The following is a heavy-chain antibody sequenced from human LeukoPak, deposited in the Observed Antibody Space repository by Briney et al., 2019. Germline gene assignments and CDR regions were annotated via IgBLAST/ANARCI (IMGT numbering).Heavy chain of an antibody. CDR1: GFTFSSYA. D-gene: IGHD2/OR15-2a*01. CDR3: AKVKNSAHYYYMDV. CDR2: ISGSGGST. V-gene: IGHV3-23*01. J-gene: IGHJ6*03. Sequence: GGSLRLSCAASGFTFSSYAMSWVRQAPGKGLEWVSAISGSGGSTYYADSVKGRFTISRDNSKNTLYLQMNSLRAEDTAVYYCAKVKNSAHYYYMDVWGKGTTVTVSS.